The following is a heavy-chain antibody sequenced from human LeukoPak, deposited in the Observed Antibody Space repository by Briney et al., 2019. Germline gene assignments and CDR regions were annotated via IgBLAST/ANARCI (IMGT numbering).Heavy chain of an antibody. Sequence: PSETLSLTCTVSGGSITSYSWSWIRQPPGKGLEWIGYIYTSGSTNYNPSLKSRVTKSVDTSKNQFSVKLRSVTAADTAVYYCARQGESGSYYGHYMDVWGKGTTVTVSS. J-gene: IGHJ6*03. CDR3: ARQGESGSYYGHYMDV. V-gene: IGHV4-4*09. CDR1: GGSITSYS. CDR2: IYTSGST. D-gene: IGHD1-26*01.